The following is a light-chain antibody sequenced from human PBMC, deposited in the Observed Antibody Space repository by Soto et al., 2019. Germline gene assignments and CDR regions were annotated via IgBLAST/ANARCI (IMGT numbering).Light chain of an antibody. V-gene: IGKV3-15*01. Sequence: EIVMTQSPATLSVSPGERATLSCRASQSVSSNLAWYQQKPGQGPRLLIYGTSTRATGIPARFSGSGSGTEFTLTINSLQSEDFAVYYCQQSNTWPWTFGQGTKVEIK. CDR1: QSVSSN. CDR2: GTS. J-gene: IGKJ1*01. CDR3: QQSNTWPWT.